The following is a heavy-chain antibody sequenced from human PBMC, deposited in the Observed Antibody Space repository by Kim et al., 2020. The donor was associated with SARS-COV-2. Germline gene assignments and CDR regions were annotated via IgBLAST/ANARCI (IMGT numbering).Heavy chain of an antibody. CDR2: ISSSSSYI. CDR1: GFTFSSYS. D-gene: IGHD1-26*01. CDR3: AREGSGSYPVDY. Sequence: RGSLRRSCAASGFTFSSYSMNWVRQAPGKGLEWVSSISSSSSYIYYADSVKGRFTISRDNAKNSLYLQMNSLRAEDTAVYYCAREGSGSYPVDYWGQGTLVTVSS. J-gene: IGHJ4*02. V-gene: IGHV3-21*01.